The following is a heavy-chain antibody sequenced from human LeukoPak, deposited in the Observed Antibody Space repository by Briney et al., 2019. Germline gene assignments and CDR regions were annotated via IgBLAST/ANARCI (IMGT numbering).Heavy chain of an antibody. CDR3: AREGSWGYSYGSNWFDP. CDR1: GYTFTGYY. J-gene: IGHJ5*02. Sequence: ASVKVSCKASGYTFTGYYMHWVRQAPGQGLEWMGIINPSGGSTSYAQKFQGRVTMTRDTSTSTVYMELSSLRSEDTAVYYCAREGSWGYSYGSNWFDPWGQGTLVTVSS. CDR2: INPSGGST. V-gene: IGHV1-46*01. D-gene: IGHD5-18*01.